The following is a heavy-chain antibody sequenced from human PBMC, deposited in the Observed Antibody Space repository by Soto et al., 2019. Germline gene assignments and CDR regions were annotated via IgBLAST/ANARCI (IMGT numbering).Heavy chain of an antibody. J-gene: IGHJ4*02. CDR2: IYFRGNT. V-gene: IGHV4-39*01. CDR3: ARYNPYLWLRDSPSFDY. Sequence: SETLSLTCSVSGDSINSDKYYWGWIRQPPGKGLEWIGSIYFRGNTYYNPSLQTRVTISLDKSKSQFSLKLNSVTAADSAVYYCARYNPYLWLRDSPSFDYWGQGTLVTVSS. D-gene: IGHD5-12*01. CDR1: GDSINSDKYY.